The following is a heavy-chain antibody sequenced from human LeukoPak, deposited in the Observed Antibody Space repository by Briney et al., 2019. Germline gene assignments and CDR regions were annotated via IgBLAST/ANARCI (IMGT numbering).Heavy chain of an antibody. CDR2: IIPILGIA. Sequence: SVKVSCRASGGTFSSYAISWVRQAPGQGLEGMGRIIPILGIANYAQKFQGRVTITAAQPTSTAYMELSSLRSEDTAVYYCASVGIAAAGTSSPDYWGQGTLVTVSS. D-gene: IGHD6-13*01. CDR1: GGTFSSYA. V-gene: IGHV1-69*04. CDR3: ASVGIAAAGTSSPDY. J-gene: IGHJ4*02.